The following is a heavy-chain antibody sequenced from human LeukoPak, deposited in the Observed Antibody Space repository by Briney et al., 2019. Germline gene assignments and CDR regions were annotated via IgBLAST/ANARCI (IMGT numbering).Heavy chain of an antibody. CDR1: GDSISSGVNY. D-gene: IGHD3-22*01. V-gene: IGHV4-31*03. CDR3: ARANPPYYYDSSGTYFDY. J-gene: IGHJ4*02. Sequence: SETLSLTCTVSGDSISSGVNYWGWVRQHPGKGLEWIGYIYYSGSTYYNPSLKSRLSISVDPSRNQFSLKLNSVTAADTAVYYCARANPPYYYDSSGTYFDYWGQGTLVTVSS. CDR2: IYYSGST.